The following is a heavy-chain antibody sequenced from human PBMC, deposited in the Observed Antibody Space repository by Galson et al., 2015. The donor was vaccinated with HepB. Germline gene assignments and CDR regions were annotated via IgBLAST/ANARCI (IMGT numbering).Heavy chain of an antibody. V-gene: IGHV1-18*01. CDR3: ARDVDYDYVWGSHRSTQYYYYVMDV. CDR1: GYTFTSYG. Sequence: SVKVSCKASGYTFTSYGVSWVRQAPGQGLEWMGWISAYNGNTNYGQKFQGRVTLTTDTYTSTAHMELRSLISDDTAVYYCARDVDYDYVWGSHRSTQYYYYVMDVWGQGTTVTFSS. J-gene: IGHJ6*02. D-gene: IGHD3-16*02. CDR2: ISAYNGNT.